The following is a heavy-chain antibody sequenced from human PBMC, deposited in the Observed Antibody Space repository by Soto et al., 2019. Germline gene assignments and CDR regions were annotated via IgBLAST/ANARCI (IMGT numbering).Heavy chain of an antibody. V-gene: IGHV4-39*07. CDR3: ARGGLTMVRNYSFDH. CDR1: GGSISSSYRY. CDR2: IYYSSGNS. Sequence: PSETLSLTCTVFGGSISSSYRYWGWIRQPPGKGLEWIGSIYYSSGNSYYNPSLKSRVNITIDNSKNQFSLRLSSVTAADTAVYYCARGGLTMVRNYSFDHWGQGTLVTVSS. J-gene: IGHJ4*02. D-gene: IGHD3-10*01.